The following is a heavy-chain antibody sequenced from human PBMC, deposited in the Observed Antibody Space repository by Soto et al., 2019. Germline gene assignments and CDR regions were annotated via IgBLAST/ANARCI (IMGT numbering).Heavy chain of an antibody. V-gene: IGHV4-39*01. CDR1: VGSISTTTYF. D-gene: IGHD3-3*01. Sequence: SETLSLTCTVSVGSISTTTYFWAWIRQPPGKGLEWIGSIYHSGSTSYNPSLNSRVTISVDTAKNQFSLRLTSVTAADTAVYFCARITRATKSDYYYYMDVWGKGTTVTVSS. J-gene: IGHJ6*03. CDR3: ARITRATKSDYYYYMDV. CDR2: IYHSGST.